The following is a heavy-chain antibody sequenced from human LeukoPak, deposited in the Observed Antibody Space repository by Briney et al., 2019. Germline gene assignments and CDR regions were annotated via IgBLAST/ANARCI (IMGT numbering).Heavy chain of an antibody. V-gene: IGHV3-53*01. CDR1: GFTVSSNY. CDR2: IYSGGST. Sequence: PGGSLRLSCAASGFTVSSNYMSWVRQAPGKGLEWVSVIYSGGSTYYADSVKGRFTISRDNSKNTLYLQMNSLRAEDTAVYYCARGHCSGGSCYPYYFDYWGQGTLVTVSS. J-gene: IGHJ4*02. D-gene: IGHD2-15*01. CDR3: ARGHCSGGSCYPYYFDY.